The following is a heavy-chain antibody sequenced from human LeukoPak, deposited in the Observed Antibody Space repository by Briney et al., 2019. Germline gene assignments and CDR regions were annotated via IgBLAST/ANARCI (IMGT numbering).Heavy chain of an antibody. CDR2: ITTYNGNT. V-gene: IGHV1-18*01. Sequence: ASVKVSCKASGYTFTSYPISWVRQAPGQGLEWMGWITTYNGNTHYAQKLQGRVTMTTETSTSTAYMELRGLRSDDTAVYYCARGYYYGDYVGDFDYWGQGTLVTVSS. J-gene: IGHJ4*02. CDR1: GYTFTSYP. D-gene: IGHD4-17*01. CDR3: ARGYYYGDYVGDFDY.